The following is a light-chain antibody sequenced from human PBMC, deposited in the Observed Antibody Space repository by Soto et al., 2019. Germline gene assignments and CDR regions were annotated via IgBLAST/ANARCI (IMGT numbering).Light chain of an antibody. CDR3: AAWDDRLNGPV. CDR2: YDD. V-gene: IGLV1-36*01. Sequence: QSVLTQPPSVSEAPRQRVTISCSGSSSNIGNNAVNWYQQLPGKAPKLLIYYDDLLPSGVSDRFSGSKSGTSASLAISGLQSEDEPDYYCAAWDDRLNGPVFGGGTKVTVL. J-gene: IGLJ2*01. CDR1: SSNIGNNA.